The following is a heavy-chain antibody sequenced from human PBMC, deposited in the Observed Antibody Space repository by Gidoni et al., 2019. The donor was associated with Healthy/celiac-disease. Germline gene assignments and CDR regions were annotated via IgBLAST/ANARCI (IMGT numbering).Heavy chain of an antibody. J-gene: IGHJ4*02. D-gene: IGHD3-10*01. CDR2: IYTSGST. V-gene: IGHV4-4*07. Sequence: QVQLQESGPGLVKPSETLSLTCTVPGGSISSYYWSWIRQPAGKGLEWIGRIYTSGSTNYTPSLKSRVTMSVDTSKNQFSLKLSSVTAADTAVYYCATGTLSKGLVDYWGQGTLVTVSS. CDR1: GGSISSYY. CDR3: ATGTLSKGLVDY.